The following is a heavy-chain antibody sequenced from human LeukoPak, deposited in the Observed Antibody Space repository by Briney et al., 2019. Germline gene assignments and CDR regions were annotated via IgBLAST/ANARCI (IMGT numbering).Heavy chain of an antibody. CDR3: ASELLFPFDY. CDR1: GFIFSRHW. CDR2: IKQDGGEK. V-gene: IGHV3-7*03. J-gene: IGHJ4*02. Sequence: GGSLRLSCAASGFIFSRHWMSWVRQAPGKGLEWVANIKQDGGEKYYVDSVKGRFTISRDNAKNSLYLQMNSLRAEDTAVYYCASELLFPFDYWGQGTLVTVSS. D-gene: IGHD2-21*01.